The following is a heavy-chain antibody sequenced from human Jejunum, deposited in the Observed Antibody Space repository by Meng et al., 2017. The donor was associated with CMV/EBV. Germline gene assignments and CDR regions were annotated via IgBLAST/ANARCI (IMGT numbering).Heavy chain of an antibody. J-gene: IGHJ4*02. CDR3: ARPRGRYIYYFDY. V-gene: IGHV1-2*02. Sequence: SGYTFTGYNLHWVRQAPGQGLEWLGWINPESGDTDYAQKFQGRVTMTRDTSITTAYMELSRLTSDDTAVYYCARPRGRYIYYFDYWGQGTLVTVSS. CDR1: GYTFTGYN. CDR2: INPESGDT. D-gene: IGHD1-26*01.